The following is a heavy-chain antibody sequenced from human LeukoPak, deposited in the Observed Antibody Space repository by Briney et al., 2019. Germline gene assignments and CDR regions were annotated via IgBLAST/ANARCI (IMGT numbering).Heavy chain of an antibody. CDR1: GGSISSSSYY. D-gene: IGHD1-26*01. Sequence: TLSLTCTVSGGSISSSSYYWGWIRQPPGKGLEWIGSIYYIGSTYYNPSLKSRVTISVDTSKNKFSLKLSSVTAADTAVYYCARVDGSSPTLDNWFGPWGQGTLVTVSS. J-gene: IGHJ5*02. V-gene: IGHV4-39*07. CDR3: ARVDGSSPTLDNWFGP. CDR2: IYYIGST.